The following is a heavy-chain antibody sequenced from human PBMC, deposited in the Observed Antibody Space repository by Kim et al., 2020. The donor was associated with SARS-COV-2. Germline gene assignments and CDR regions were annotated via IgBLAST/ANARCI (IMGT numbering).Heavy chain of an antibody. CDR3: VQQWLVPFGIY. Sequence: ASVKVSCKASGYTFTSYYMHWVRQAPEQGLEWMGIINPSGGSTSYAQKFQGRVTMTRDTSTSTVYMELSSLRSEDTAVYYCVQQWLVPFGIYWGQGTLVTVSS. CDR2: INPSGGST. J-gene: IGHJ4*02. V-gene: IGHV1-46*01. CDR1: GYTFTSYY. D-gene: IGHD6-19*01.